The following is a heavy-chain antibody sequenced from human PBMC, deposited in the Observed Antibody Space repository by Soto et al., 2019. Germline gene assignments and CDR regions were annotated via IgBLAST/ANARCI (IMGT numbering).Heavy chain of an antibody. CDR2: IYYSGST. V-gene: IGHV4-59*01. D-gene: IGHD4-17*01. Sequence: SETLSLTCSVYGDSMRSFYWSWIRQPPGKGLEWSGNIYYSGSTNYNPPRKSRVTMSVDMSRNQVSLKLSSVAAADTAVYYCTRVGGYYGDYPNFDYWGQRALVTVSS. CDR3: TRVGGYYGDYPNFDY. J-gene: IGHJ4*02. CDR1: GDSMRSFY.